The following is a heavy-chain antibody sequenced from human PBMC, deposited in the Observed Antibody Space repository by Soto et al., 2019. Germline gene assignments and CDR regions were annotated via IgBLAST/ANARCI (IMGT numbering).Heavy chain of an antibody. D-gene: IGHD1-26*01. CDR2: IKQDGSEK. J-gene: IGHJ3*02. CDR1: RISFCNYW. CDR3: ARDETPYSGTYYDALDI. V-gene: IGHV3-7*05. Sequence: GGSLRLSCAAPRISFCNYWMTWVRQASGGGLEWVANIKQDGSEKNYVDSVKGRFTISRDNAKNSLYLQMNSLRVEDTAVYYCARDETPYSGTYYDALDIWGQGTMVTVSS.